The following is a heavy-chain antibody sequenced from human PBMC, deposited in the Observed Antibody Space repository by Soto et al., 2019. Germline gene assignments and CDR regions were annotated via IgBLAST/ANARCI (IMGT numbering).Heavy chain of an antibody. CDR1: GGTFNTFA. V-gene: IGHV1-69*06. CDR3: ARAAKRYFDS. Sequence: QVQLVQSGAEVKKPGSSVNVSCKASGGTFNTFAISWVRQAPGQGLEYLGGIAPILGPAFYAQRFQCRVTITADKSTHTAYFELTSLSSEDTAEYYCARAAKRYFDSWGQGTQVTVSS. J-gene: IGHJ4*02. CDR2: IAPILGPA.